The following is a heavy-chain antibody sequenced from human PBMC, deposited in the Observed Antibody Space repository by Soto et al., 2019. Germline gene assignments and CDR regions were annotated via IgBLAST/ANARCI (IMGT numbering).Heavy chain of an antibody. V-gene: IGHV1-69*06. CDR1: GGTFSHFV. CDR2: IIPILHTT. Sequence: QVQLVQSGAEVKKPGASVKVSCKASGGTFSHFVFSWVRQAPGQGLEWMGGIIPILHTTEYAQKFQDRVTITADKSTSTAYMELRSLTSEDTALYYCATLRVRDTTGLQLPDDHWGQGTLVTVSS. J-gene: IGHJ4*02. D-gene: IGHD1-1*01. CDR3: ATLRVRDTTGLQLPDDH.